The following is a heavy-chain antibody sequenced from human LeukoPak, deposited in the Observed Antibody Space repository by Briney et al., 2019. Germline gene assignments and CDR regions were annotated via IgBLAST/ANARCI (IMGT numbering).Heavy chain of an antibody. CDR2: ISAYNGNT. V-gene: IGHV1-18*01. CDR1: GGTFSSYA. D-gene: IGHD6-13*01. Sequence: ASVKVSCKASGGTFSSYAISWVRQAPGQAREWMGWISAYNGNTNYAQKLQGRLNMTTDTSTSTAYMELRSLRSDDTAVYYCARWQQLVLGYFQHWGQGTLVTVSS. CDR3: ARWQQLVLGYFQH. J-gene: IGHJ1*01.